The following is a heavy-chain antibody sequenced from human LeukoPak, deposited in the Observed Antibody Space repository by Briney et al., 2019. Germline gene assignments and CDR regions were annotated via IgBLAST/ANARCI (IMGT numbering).Heavy chain of an antibody. D-gene: IGHD3-22*01. CDR2: ISYDGSNK. J-gene: IGHJ4*02. V-gene: IGHV3-30*04. CDR1: GFTFSSYA. CDR3: ARGVRGSGYYSHFDY. Sequence: GSLRLSCAASGFTFSSYAMHWVRQAPGKGLEWVAVISYDGSNKYYADSVKGRFTISRDNSKNTLYLEMNSLRAEDTAVYYCARGVRGSGYYSHFDYWGQGTLVTVSS.